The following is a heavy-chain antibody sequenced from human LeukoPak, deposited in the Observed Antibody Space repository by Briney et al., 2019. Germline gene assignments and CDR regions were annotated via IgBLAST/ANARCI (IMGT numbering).Heavy chain of an antibody. J-gene: IGHJ4*02. D-gene: IGHD3-10*01. CDR2: INPNSGGT. Sequence: ASVKVFCKASGYTFTGYYMHWVRQAPGQGLEWMGRINPNSGGTNYAQKFQGRVTMTRDTSISTAYMEPSRLRSDDTAVYYCASLPLPTYGSGSYGANPNPNPNFDYWGQGTLVTVSS. V-gene: IGHV1-2*06. CDR1: GYTFTGYY. CDR3: ASLPLPTYGSGSYGANPNPNPNFDY.